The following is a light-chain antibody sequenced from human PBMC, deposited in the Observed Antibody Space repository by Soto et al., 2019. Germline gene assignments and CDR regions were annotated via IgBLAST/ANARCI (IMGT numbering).Light chain of an antibody. Sequence: EIVLTQSPATLSLSPGERATLSCRASQSISSYLAWYQQKPGQAPTLLIYDASNRAAGIPARFSGSGSVTDFTLTISILEPEDFAVYYCQQRTNWPPSLTFGGGTKVEI. J-gene: IGKJ4*01. CDR3: QQRTNWPPSLT. CDR2: DAS. V-gene: IGKV3-11*01. CDR1: QSISSY.